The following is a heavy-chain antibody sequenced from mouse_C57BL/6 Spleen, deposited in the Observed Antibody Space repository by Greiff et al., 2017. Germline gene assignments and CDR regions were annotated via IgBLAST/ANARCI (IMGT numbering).Heavy chain of an antibody. CDR3: ARDITGYFDY. Sequence: VKVVESEGGLVQPGSSMKLSCTASGFTFSDYYMAWVRQVPEKGLEWVANINYDGSSTYYLASLKSRFIISRDNAKNILYLQMSSLKSEDTATYYVARDITGYFDYWGQGTTRTVSS. J-gene: IGHJ2*01. V-gene: IGHV5-16*01. CDR1: GFTFSDYY. CDR2: INYDGSST. D-gene: IGHD1-1*01.